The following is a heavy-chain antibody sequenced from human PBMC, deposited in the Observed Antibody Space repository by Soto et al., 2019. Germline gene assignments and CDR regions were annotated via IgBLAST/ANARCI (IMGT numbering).Heavy chain of an antibody. CDR2: ISSSSSTI. J-gene: IGHJ4*02. Sequence: GGSLRLSCAASGFTFSSYSMNWVRQAPGKGLEWVSYISSSSSTIYYADSVKGRFTISRDNAKNSLYLQMNSLRAEDTAVYYCAPPKIYNSGWYLDYWSQGTLVTVS. CDR3: APPKIYNSGWYLDY. V-gene: IGHV3-48*01. D-gene: IGHD6-19*01. CDR1: GFTFSSYS.